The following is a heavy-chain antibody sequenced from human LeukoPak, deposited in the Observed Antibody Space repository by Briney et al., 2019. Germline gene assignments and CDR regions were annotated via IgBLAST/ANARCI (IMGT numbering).Heavy chain of an antibody. CDR2: ISYDGSTK. D-gene: IGHD1-7*01. Sequence: PGGSLRLSCAASGFTFSTYGMHWVRQAPGKGLEWVAVISYDGSTKYYVDSVEGRFTISRDNSKNTLYLQMNSLRAEDTAVYYCATWNSRLDYWGQGTLVTVSS. CDR3: ATWNSRLDY. CDR1: GFTFSTYG. J-gene: IGHJ4*02. V-gene: IGHV3-30*03.